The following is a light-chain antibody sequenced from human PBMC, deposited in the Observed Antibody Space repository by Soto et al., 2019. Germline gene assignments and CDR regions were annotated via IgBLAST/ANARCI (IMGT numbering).Light chain of an antibody. J-gene: IGLJ2*01. V-gene: IGLV2-23*03. CDR3: CSYAGSRSVVV. CDR2: EGS. Sequence: QSVLTQPASVSGSPGQSITISCTGTSSDVGSYNLVSWYQQHPGKAPKLIIYEGSKRPSGVSNRFSGSKSGNTASLTISGLQAEDEADYYCCSYAGSRSVVVFGGGTKLTVL. CDR1: SSDVGSYNL.